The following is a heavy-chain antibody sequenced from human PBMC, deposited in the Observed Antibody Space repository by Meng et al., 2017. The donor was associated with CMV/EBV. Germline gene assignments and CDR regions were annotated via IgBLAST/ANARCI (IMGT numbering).Heavy chain of an antibody. CDR2: ISNDGINK. J-gene: IGHJ5*02. V-gene: IGHV3-30*04. CDR3: ARDLVVVGATTTGFDP. CDR1: GFTFSAYA. D-gene: IGHD1-26*01. Sequence: GESLKISCAASGFTFSAYAMHWVRQAPGKGLEWVAVISNDGINKYYPDSVKGRFTISRDNSKNTLYLQMNSLRAEDTAVYYCARDLVVVGATTTGFDPWGQGTLVTVSS.